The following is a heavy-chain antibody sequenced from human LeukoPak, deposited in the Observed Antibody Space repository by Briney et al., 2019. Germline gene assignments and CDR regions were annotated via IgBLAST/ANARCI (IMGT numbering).Heavy chain of an antibody. J-gene: IGHJ4*01. CDR1: GFIVSNNY. CDR3: ARSLPLRGSYSFDY. CDR2: IYSGGST. Sequence: PGGSLRLSCAASGFIVSNNYMSWVRQAPGKGLEWVSGIYSGGSTYYADSVKGRFTISRDNSKNTLYLQMNSLRAEDTALYYRARSLPLRGSYSFDYWGQGILVTVSS. D-gene: IGHD1-26*01. V-gene: IGHV3-66*01.